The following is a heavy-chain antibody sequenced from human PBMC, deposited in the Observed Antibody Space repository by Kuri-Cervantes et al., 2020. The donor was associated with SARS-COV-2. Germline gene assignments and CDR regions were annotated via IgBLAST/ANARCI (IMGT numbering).Heavy chain of an antibody. CDR3: ARSSPKGYEYEQQLVPYYFDY. Sequence: ASVKVSCKASGYTFTGYYTHWVRQAPGQGLEWMGWINPNSGNTGYAQKFQGRVTITRNTSISTAYMELSSLRSEDTAVYYCARSSPKGYEYEQQLVPYYFDYWGQGTLVTVSS. CDR1: GYTFTGYY. CDR2: INPNSGNT. J-gene: IGHJ4*02. V-gene: IGHV1-8*03. D-gene: IGHD6-13*01.